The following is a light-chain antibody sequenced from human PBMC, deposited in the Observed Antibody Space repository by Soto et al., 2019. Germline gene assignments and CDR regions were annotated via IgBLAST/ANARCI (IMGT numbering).Light chain of an antibody. Sequence: IQLTQSPSSLSASVGDRFTITCPASQTISSWLAWYQQKPGKAPKLLIYKASTLKSGVPSRFSGSGSGTEFTLTISSLQPDDFATYYCQHYNSYSEAFGQGTKVDI. J-gene: IGKJ1*01. CDR3: QHYNSYSEA. CDR2: KAS. V-gene: IGKV1-5*03. CDR1: QTISSW.